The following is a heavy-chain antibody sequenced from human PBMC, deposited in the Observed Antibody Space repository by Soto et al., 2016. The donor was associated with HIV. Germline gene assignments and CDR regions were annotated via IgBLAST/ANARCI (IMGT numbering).Heavy chain of an antibody. V-gene: IGHV1-2*02. CDR3: ARAPSGCDWVDN. CDR1: GYNFPAYY. Sequence: QVQLVQSGAEVKKPGASVKVSCKASGYNFPAYYIYWLRQAPGQGLEWVGWSNPDTGGTNYAQTFQGRVTLTRDTSITTVYMELSRLRSDDTAVYYCARAPSGCDWVDNWGQGTLVTVSS. CDR2: SNPDTGGT. J-gene: IGHJ4*02. D-gene: IGHD5-12*01.